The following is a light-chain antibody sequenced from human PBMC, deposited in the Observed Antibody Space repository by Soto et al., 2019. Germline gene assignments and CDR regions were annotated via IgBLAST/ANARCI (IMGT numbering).Light chain of an antibody. CDR3: SSYSCSSTLYV. CDR2: DVS. CDR1: ISDVGGYNY. J-gene: IGLJ1*01. V-gene: IGLV2-14*01. Sequence: QSALTQPASVSESPGQSITVSCTGTISDVGGYNYVSWYQQHPGKAPKLMIYDVSDRPSGVSNRFSGSKSGNTASLTISGLQAEDEADYYCSSYSCSSTLYVFGTGTKLTVL.